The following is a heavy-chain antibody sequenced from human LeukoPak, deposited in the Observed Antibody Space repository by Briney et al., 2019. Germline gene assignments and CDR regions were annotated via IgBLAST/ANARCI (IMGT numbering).Heavy chain of an antibody. CDR2: ISGSGDDT. D-gene: IGHD6-19*01. J-gene: IGHJ5*02. Sequence: GGSLRLSCAAFGFTFSTSGMNWVRQAPGKGLEWVSHISGSGDDTQYADSVKGRFVISRDNSKDTLYLQMNSLRGDDTAVYYCVRRQQSSGWGPLNWFDPWGQGTLVTVSS. CDR3: VRRQQSSGWGPLNWFDP. V-gene: IGHV3-23*01. CDR1: GFTFSTSG.